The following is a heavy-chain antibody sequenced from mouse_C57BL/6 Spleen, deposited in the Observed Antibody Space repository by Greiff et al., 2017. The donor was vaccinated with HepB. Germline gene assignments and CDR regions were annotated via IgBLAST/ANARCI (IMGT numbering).Heavy chain of an antibody. CDR1: GFTFSSYA. CDR2: ISDGGSYT. D-gene: IGHD1-1*01. CDR3: ARDPGYYGSSYGYFDV. V-gene: IGHV5-4*01. Sequence: EVQWVESGGGLVKPGGSLKLSCAASGFTFSSYAMSWVRQTPEKRLEWVATISDGGSYTYYPDNVKGRFTISRDNAKNNLYLQMSHLKSEDTAMYYCARDPGYYGSSYGYFDVWGTGTTVTVSS. J-gene: IGHJ1*03.